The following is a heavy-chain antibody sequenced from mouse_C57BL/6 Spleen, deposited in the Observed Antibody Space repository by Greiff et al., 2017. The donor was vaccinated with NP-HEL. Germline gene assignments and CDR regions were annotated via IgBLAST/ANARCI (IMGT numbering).Heavy chain of an antibody. CDR2: ISDGGSYT. J-gene: IGHJ2*01. CDR1: GFTFSSYA. Sequence: EVNLVESGGGLVKPGGSLKLSCAASGFTFSSYAMSWVRQTPEKRLEWVATISDGGSYTYYPDNVKGRFTISRDNAKNNLYLQMSHLKSEDTAMYYCARGEEDGYFDYWGQGTTLTVSS. D-gene: IGHD2-3*01. V-gene: IGHV5-4*03. CDR3: ARGEEDGYFDY.